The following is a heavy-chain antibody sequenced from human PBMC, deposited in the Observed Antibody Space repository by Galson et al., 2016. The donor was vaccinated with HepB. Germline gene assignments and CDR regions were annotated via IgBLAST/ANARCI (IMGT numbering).Heavy chain of an antibody. CDR1: GFTFSNYG. V-gene: IGHV3-30*18. CDR2: ISYDGSGQ. D-gene: IGHD1-26*01. J-gene: IGHJ5*02. Sequence: SLRLSCAASGFTFSNYGMHWVRQAPGKGLDWVAVISYDGSGQFYADSVRGRFTISRDDSKSTLYLQMNTLTLEDTAVYYCAKSPLLYGPHLHLGGFSFRWGMALDPWGPGTLVTVSS. CDR3: AKSPLLYGPHLHLGGFSFRWGMALDP.